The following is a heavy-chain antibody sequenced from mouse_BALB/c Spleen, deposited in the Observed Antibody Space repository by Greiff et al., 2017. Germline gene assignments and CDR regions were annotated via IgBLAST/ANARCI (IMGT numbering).Heavy chain of an antibody. CDR3: TRDNGNYYFDY. V-gene: IGHV5-6-4*01. CDR1: GFTFSSYA. CDR2: ISSGGSYT. J-gene: IGHJ2*01. Sequence: DVKLVESGGGLVKPGGSLKLSCAASGFTFSSYAMSWVRQTPEKRLEWVATISSGGSYTYYPDSVKGRFTISRDNAKNTLYLQMSSLKSEDTAMYYCTRDNGNYYFDYWGQGTTLTVSS. D-gene: IGHD2-1*01.